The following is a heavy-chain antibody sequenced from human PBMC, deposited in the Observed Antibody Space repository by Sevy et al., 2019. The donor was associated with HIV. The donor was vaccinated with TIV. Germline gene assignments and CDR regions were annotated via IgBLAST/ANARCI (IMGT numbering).Heavy chain of an antibody. Sequence: GGSLRLSCAASGFTFSSYWMSWVRQAPGKGLEWVANINQDGSEKHYGDSVKGRVTISRDSSKNSLFLQVHSLRVEDTAVYYFARDSRADYNGGLEEMMAFWGQGTLVTVSS. J-gene: IGHJ4*02. D-gene: IGHD3-10*01. CDR1: GFTFSSYW. CDR3: ARDSRADYNGGLEEMMAF. CDR2: INQDGSEK. V-gene: IGHV3-7*01.